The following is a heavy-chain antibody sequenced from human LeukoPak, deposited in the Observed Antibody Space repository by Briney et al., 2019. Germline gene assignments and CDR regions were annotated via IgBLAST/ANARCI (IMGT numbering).Heavy chain of an antibody. CDR2: IYYSGST. V-gene: IGHV4-39*07. CDR3: ARVRLRSTYYYYGMDV. CDR1: GGSISSSSYY. J-gene: IGHJ6*02. D-gene: IGHD4-17*01. Sequence: PSETLSLTCNVSGGSISSSSYYWGWIRPPPGKGLDWIGSIYYSGSTYYNPSLKSRVTISVDTSKNQFSLKLSSVTAADTAVYYCARVRLRSTYYYYGMDVWGQGTTVTVSS.